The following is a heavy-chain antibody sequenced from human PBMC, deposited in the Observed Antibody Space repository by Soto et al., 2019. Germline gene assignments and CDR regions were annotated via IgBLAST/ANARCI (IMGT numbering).Heavy chain of an antibody. D-gene: IGHD2-2*03. V-gene: IGHV5-51*01. CDR1: GYSFISYW. CDR2: FYPGDSTS. J-gene: IGHJ3*02. Sequence: GESLKISCKTSGYSFISYWVAWLRQKPGKVLEWMGTFYPGDSTSTYSPSFQGQVTISVDKSISTAYLHLSSLKASDTAMYYCARIIGYCRNNDCSWTFDIWGQGTTVTVSS. CDR3: ARIIGYCRNNDCSWTFDI.